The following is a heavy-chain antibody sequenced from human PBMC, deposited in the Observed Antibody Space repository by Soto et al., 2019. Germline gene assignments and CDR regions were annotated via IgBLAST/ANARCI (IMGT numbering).Heavy chain of an antibody. J-gene: IGHJ6*03. V-gene: IGHV3-23*01. CDR1: GFTFSSYA. CDR3: AKAAGSTRGHPHYYYYYYMDV. D-gene: IGHD2-2*01. Sequence: GGSLRLSCAASGFTFSSYAMSWVRQAPGKGLEWVSAISGSGGSTYYADSVKGRFTISRDNSKNTLYLQMNSLRAEDTAVYYCAKAAGSTRGHPHYYYYYYMDVWGKGTTVTVSS. CDR2: ISGSGGST.